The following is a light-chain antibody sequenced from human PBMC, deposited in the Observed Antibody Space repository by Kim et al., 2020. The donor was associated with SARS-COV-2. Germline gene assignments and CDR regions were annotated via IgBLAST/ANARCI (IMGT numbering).Light chain of an antibody. CDR3: QKYNSAPWT. Sequence: AAAGARVTIPCRASQCNSNSLAWYQQKPGKGPKVLIYDASTLQSGVPSRFSGSGSGTDFTLSISRLQPEDVATYYCQKYNSAPWTLGQGTKVESK. J-gene: IGKJ1*01. CDR1: QCNSNS. CDR2: DAS. V-gene: IGKV1-27*01.